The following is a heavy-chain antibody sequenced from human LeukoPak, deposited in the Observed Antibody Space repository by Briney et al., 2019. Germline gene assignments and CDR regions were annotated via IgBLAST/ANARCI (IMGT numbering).Heavy chain of an antibody. CDR2: IIPIFGTA. Sequence: SVKVSCKASGGTFSSYAISWVRQAPGQGLEWMGGIIPIFGTANYAQKFQGRVTITTDESTSTAYMDLSSLRSEDTAVYYCASLTNYYDSSGYYYENHVDYWGQGTLVTVSS. V-gene: IGHV1-69*05. CDR3: ASLTNYYDSSGYYYENHVDY. J-gene: IGHJ4*02. CDR1: GGTFSSYA. D-gene: IGHD3-22*01.